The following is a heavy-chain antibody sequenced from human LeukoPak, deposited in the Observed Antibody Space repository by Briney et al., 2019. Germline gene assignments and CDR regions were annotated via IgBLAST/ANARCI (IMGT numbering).Heavy chain of an antibody. CDR2: ISAYNGNT. CDR1: SYTFTSYG. Sequence: ASVKVSCKASSYTFTSYGISWVRQAPGQGLEWMGWISAYNGNTNYAQKLQGRVTMTTDTSTSTAYMELRSLRSDDTAVYYCARMTASGSYEGAFDIWGQGTMVTVSS. V-gene: IGHV1-18*01. D-gene: IGHD1-26*01. J-gene: IGHJ3*02. CDR3: ARMTASGSYEGAFDI.